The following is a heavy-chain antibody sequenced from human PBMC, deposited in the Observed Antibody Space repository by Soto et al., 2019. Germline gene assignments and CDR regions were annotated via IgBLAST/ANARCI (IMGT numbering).Heavy chain of an antibody. CDR3: ASTPRYCSSTSCYVWGYYYYYMDV. J-gene: IGHJ6*03. V-gene: IGHV3-74*01. Sequence: PGGSLRLSCAASGFTFSSYWMHWVRQAPGKGLVWVSRINSDGSSTSYADSVKGRFTISRDNAKNTLYLQMNSLRAEDTAVYYCASTPRYCSSTSCYVWGYYYYYMDVWGKGTTVTVSS. CDR2: INSDGSST. CDR1: GFTFSSYW. D-gene: IGHD2-2*01.